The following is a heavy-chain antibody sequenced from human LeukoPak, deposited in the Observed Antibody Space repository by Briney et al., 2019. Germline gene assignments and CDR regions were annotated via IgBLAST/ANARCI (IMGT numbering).Heavy chain of an antibody. CDR1: GFTFSSYS. D-gene: IGHD3-22*01. CDR3: ARDYDSSGYTPDC. Sequence: GGSLRLSCAASGFTFSSYSMNWVRQAPGKGLEWVSSISSSSSYIYYADSVKGRFTISRDNAKNSLYLQMNSLRAEDTAVYYCARDYDSSGYTPDCWGQGTLVTVSS. CDR2: ISSSSSYI. J-gene: IGHJ4*02. V-gene: IGHV3-21*01.